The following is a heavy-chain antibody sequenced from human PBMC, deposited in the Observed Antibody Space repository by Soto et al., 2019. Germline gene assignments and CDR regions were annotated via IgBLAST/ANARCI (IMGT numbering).Heavy chain of an antibody. CDR1: GFTFSSYA. Sequence: ESGGGVVQPGRSLRLSCAASGFTFSSYAMHWVRQAPGKGLEWVAVISYDGSNKYYADSVKGRFTISRDNSKNTLYLQMNSLRAEDTAVYYCARDQSLSNIAVAGPFDYWGQGTLVTVSS. CDR3: ARDQSLSNIAVAGPFDY. J-gene: IGHJ4*02. D-gene: IGHD6-19*01. V-gene: IGHV3-30-3*01. CDR2: ISYDGSNK.